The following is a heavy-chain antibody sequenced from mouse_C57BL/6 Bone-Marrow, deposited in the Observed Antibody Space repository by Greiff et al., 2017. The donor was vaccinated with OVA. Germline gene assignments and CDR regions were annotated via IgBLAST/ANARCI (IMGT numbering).Heavy chain of an antibody. D-gene: IGHD1-1*01. CDR2: IDPENGDT. CDR1: GFNIKDDY. J-gene: IGHJ1*03. V-gene: IGHV14-4*01. Sequence: EVKLVESGAELVRPGASVKLSCTASGFNIKDDYMHWVKQRPEQGLEWIGWIDPENGDTEYASKFQGKATITADTSSNTAYLQLSSLTSEDTAVYYCTRAITTVVYWYFDVWGTGTTVTVSS. CDR3: TRAITTVVYWYFDV.